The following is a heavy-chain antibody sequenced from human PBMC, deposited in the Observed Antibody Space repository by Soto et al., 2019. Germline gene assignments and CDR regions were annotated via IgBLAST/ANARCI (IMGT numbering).Heavy chain of an antibody. CDR3: AGQYGDYRGYYYYGMDV. V-gene: IGHV4-39*01. CDR1: GGSISSSSYY. Sequence: SETLSLTCTVSGGSISSSSYYWGWIRQPPGKGLEWIGSIYYSGSTYYNPSLKSRVTISVDTSKNQFSLKLSSVTAADTAVYYCAGQYGDYRGYYYYGMDVWGQGTTVTVSS. CDR2: IYYSGST. D-gene: IGHD4-17*01. J-gene: IGHJ6*02.